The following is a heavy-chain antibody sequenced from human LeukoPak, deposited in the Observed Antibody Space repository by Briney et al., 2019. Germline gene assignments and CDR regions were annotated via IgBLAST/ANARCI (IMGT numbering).Heavy chain of an antibody. V-gene: IGHV3-74*01. D-gene: IGHD3-22*01. CDR2: IYSDGSST. CDR3: ASAPTPAPIYDSSGYYPDY. J-gene: IGHJ4*02. Sequence: GGSLRLSCTASGFTFSNFWMGWVRQAPGKGLVWVSRIYSDGSSTSYADSVKGRFTISRDNAKNTLYLQMNSLRAEDTAVYYCASAPTPAPIYDSSGYYPDYWGQGTLVTVSS. CDR1: GFTFSNFW.